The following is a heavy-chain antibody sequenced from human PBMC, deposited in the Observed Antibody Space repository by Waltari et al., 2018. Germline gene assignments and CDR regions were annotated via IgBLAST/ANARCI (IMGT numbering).Heavy chain of an antibody. D-gene: IGHD2-21*01. J-gene: IGHJ4*02. V-gene: IGHV1-2*02. CDR3: AREYCGGECRLFDF. CDR2: VNPRGGAT. Sequence: LVQSGAEVMKPGASVTVSCKVSRTLITEHLLHWLRQAPGQGLEWMGWVNPRGGATNFAQRFRGRITVTWDTSLSTSYLGLSGLSSDDTAIYYCAREYCGGECRLFDFWGQGTLVTVSS. CDR1: RTLITEHL.